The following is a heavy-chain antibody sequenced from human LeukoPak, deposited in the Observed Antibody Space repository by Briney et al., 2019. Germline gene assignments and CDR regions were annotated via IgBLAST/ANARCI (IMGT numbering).Heavy chain of an antibody. CDR1: GFTFSTYE. D-gene: IGHD5-24*01. V-gene: IGHV3-48*03. CDR2: ISSSGSTT. CDR3: ASPQYYFDY. J-gene: IGHJ4*02. Sequence: GGSLRLSCAASGFTFSTYEMNWVRQAPGKGLEWVSHISSSGSTTYNADSVKGRFTISRDNAKNSLYLQTNSLRAEDTAVYYCASPQYYFDYWGQGTLVTVSS.